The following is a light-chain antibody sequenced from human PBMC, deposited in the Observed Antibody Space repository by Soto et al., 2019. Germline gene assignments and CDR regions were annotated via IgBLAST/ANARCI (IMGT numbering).Light chain of an antibody. Sequence: QLVLTQPPSASGTPGQRVTISCSGSSSNIGDNTVNWYQQLPRTAPKLLIYRNDQRPPGVPDRFSGSKSGTSASLGISGLQSEDEADYYCAAWDDSLNAGMFGGGTKLTVL. CDR1: SSNIGDNT. V-gene: IGLV1-44*01. J-gene: IGLJ3*02. CDR2: RND. CDR3: AAWDDSLNAGM.